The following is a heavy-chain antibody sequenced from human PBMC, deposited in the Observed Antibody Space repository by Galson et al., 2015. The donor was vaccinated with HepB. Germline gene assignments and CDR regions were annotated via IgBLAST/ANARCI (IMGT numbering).Heavy chain of an antibody. V-gene: IGHV3-49*03. CDR2: IRSKSFGGTT. D-gene: IGHD5-12*01. CDR1: GFTSADYT. J-gene: IGHJ4*02. Sequence: SLRLSCAASGFTSADYTVTWFRQPPGKGLEWVGFIRSKSFGGTTEYAASVKGRFTFSRDDFKSTAYLQMNSLKTEDTAVYYCSGDRKGGYGPFDYWGQGTLVTVSP. CDR3: SGDRKGGYGPFDY.